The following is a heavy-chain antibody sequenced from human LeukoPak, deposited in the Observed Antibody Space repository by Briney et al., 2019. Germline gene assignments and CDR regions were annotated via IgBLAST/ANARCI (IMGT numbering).Heavy chain of an antibody. CDR2: INHSGST. CDR3: ARGRASYDFWSGYLFDY. V-gene: IGHV4-34*01. D-gene: IGHD3-3*01. CDR1: DGPFSGYY. Sequence: TSETLSLTCAVYDGPFSGYYWSWIRQSPGKGLEWIGEINHSGSTNYNPSLKSRVTISVDTSKNQFSLKLSSVTAADTAVYYCARGRASYDFWSGYLFDYWGQGTLVTVSS. J-gene: IGHJ4*02.